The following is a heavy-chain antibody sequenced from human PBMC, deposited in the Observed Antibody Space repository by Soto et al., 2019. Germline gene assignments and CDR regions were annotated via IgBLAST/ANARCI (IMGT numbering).Heavy chain of an antibody. CDR3: ARDSYIVAVQADIDYYYGMDG. J-gene: IGHJ6*02. D-gene: IGHD2-2*01. CDR2: TYYRSKWYN. V-gene: IGHV6-1*01. Sequence: SQTLSLTCAISGDSVSSNSATWNWIRQSPSRGLEWLGGTYYRSKWYNDYAVSVKSRITINPDTSKNQFSLQLKSVTPEDTAVYYCARDSYIVAVQADIDYYYGMDGWVQGTTVTVSS. CDR1: GDSVSSNSAT.